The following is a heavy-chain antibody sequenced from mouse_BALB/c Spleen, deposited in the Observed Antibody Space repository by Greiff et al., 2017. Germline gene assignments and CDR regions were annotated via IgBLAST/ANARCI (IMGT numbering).Heavy chain of an antibody. J-gene: IGHJ3*01. CDR2: INPSNGGT. Sequence: QVQLKQSGAELVKPGASVKLSCTASGYTFTSYYMYWVKQRPGQGLEWIGEINPSNGGTNFNEKFKSKATLTVDKSSSTAYMQLSSLTSEDSAVYYCTRGLLRSFAYWGQGTLVTVSA. D-gene: IGHD1-1*01. V-gene: IGHV1S81*02. CDR1: GYTFTSYY. CDR3: TRGLLRSFAY.